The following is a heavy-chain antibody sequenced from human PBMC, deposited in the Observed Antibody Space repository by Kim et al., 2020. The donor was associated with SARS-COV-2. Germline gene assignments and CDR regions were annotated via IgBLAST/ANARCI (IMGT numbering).Heavy chain of an antibody. D-gene: IGHD2-2*01. J-gene: IGHJ6*03. CDR1: GYTFTSYD. Sequence: ASVKVSCKASGYTFTSYDINWVRQATGQGLEWMGWMNPNSGNTGYAQKFQGRVTMTRNTSISTAYMELSSLRSEDTAVYYCARGPPHKGVVPQLLPLGAYYMDVWGKGTTVTVSS. CDR2: MNPNSGNT. CDR3: ARGPPHKGVVPQLLPLGAYYMDV. V-gene: IGHV1-8*01.